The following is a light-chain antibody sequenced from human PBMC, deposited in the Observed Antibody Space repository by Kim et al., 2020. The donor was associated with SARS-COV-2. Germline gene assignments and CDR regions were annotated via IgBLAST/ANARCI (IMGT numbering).Light chain of an antibody. CDR3: QQDGSSPA. V-gene: IGKV3-20*01. Sequence: EIVLTQSPGTLSLSPGERATLSCRASQSVSSSYLAWYQQKPGQAPRLLIYGASSRATGIPDRFSGSGSGTDFTLTISRLEPEDFAVYYWQQDGSSPAFGGGTKVDIK. J-gene: IGKJ4*01. CDR2: GAS. CDR1: QSVSSSY.